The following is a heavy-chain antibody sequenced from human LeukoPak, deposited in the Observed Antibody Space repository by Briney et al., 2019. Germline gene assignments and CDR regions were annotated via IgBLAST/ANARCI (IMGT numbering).Heavy chain of an antibody. D-gene: IGHD3-9*01. Sequence: SETLSLTCTVSGGSISSFYWSWIRQPPGKGLEWIGYIYHSGSTNYNPSLKSRVTISVDTSKNQFSLKLTSVTAADTAVYYCATNTRYFDWLPDYWGQGTVVTVSS. V-gene: IGHV4-59*12. CDR1: GGSISSFY. CDR3: ATNTRYFDWLPDY. J-gene: IGHJ4*02. CDR2: IYHSGST.